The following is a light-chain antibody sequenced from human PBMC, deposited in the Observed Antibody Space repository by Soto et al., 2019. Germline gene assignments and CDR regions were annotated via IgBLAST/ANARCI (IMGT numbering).Light chain of an antibody. CDR2: GAT. CDR1: HSIESY. J-gene: IGKJ4*01. V-gene: IGKV3-15*01. Sequence: DIVMTQSPAILSASPGEKVTLSCRASHSIESYLAWFQHKPGQAPSLLIFGATTRAPDVPPRFSGGGSGSAFTPTITIPLSEDSGIYCCQQHHLWPSGTFGGETTVEI. CDR3: QQHHLWPSGT.